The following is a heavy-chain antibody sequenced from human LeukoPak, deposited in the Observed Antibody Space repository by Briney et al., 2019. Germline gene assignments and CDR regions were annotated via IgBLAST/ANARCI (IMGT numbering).Heavy chain of an antibody. CDR1: GGSFSGYY. CDR2: INHSGST. J-gene: IGHJ5*02. V-gene: IGHV4-34*01. CDR3: TRDTGTTGEVKFDP. Sequence: SESLSLTCAVYGGSFSGYYWSWIRQPPGKGLEWNGEINHSGSTYYNPSLKSRVTISVDTSKNQFSLKLRSVTAADTAVYYCTRDTGTTGEVKFDPWGQGTLVTVSS. D-gene: IGHD4-17*01.